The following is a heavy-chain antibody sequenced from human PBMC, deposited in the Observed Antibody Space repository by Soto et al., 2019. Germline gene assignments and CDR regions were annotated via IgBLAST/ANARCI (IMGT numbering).Heavy chain of an antibody. D-gene: IGHD6-19*01. CDR2: IYYSGST. J-gene: IGHJ4*02. Sequence: QLQLQESGPGLVKPSETLSLTCTVSGGSISSSSYYWGWIRQPPGKGLEWIGSIYYSGSTYYNPSLKSRVTISVDTSKNQFSLKLSSVTAADTAVYFCARRVTAVAGNYFDYWGQGTLVTVSS. CDR1: GGSISSSSYY. CDR3: ARRVTAVAGNYFDY. V-gene: IGHV4-39*01.